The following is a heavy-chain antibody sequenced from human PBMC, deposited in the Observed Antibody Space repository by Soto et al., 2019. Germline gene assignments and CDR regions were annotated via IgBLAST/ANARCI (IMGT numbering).Heavy chain of an antibody. CDR1: GGSISSYY. CDR3: ARDTTGYYDSSGSLGDYYGMDV. J-gene: IGHJ6*02. Sequence: SETLSLTCTVSGGSISSYYWSWIRQPPGKGLEWIGYIYYSGSTNYNPSLKSRVTISVDTSKNQFSLKLSSVTAADTAVYYCARDTTGYYDSSGSLGDYYGMDVWGQGTTVTV. CDR2: IYYSGST. V-gene: IGHV4-59*01. D-gene: IGHD3-22*01.